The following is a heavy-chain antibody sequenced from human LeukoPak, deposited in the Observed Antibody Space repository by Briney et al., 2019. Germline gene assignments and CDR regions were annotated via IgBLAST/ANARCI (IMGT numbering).Heavy chain of an antibody. V-gene: IGHV3-30*04. CDR2: ISYDGSNK. CDR1: GFTFSSYA. D-gene: IGHD2-2*01. J-gene: IGHJ6*02. CDR3: AKDDIVVVPAAPSPDYYGMDV. Sequence: PGRSLRLSCAASGFTFSSYAMHWVRQAPGKGLEWVAVISYDGSNKYYADSVKGRFTISRDNSKNTLCLQMNSLRAEDTAVYYCAKDDIVVVPAAPSPDYYGMDVWGQGTTVTASS.